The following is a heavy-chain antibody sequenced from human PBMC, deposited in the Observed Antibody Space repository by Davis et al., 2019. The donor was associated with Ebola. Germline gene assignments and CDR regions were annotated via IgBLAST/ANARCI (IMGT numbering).Heavy chain of an antibody. CDR2: IYYSGST. J-gene: IGHJ4*02. CDR1: AGSISSSSYY. V-gene: IGHV4-39*01. CDR3: ARQARLSLDY. Sequence: SETLSLTCTVSAGSISSSSYYWGWIRQPPGKGLEWIGSIYYSGSTYYNPSLKSRVTISVDTSKNQFSLKLSSVTAADTAVYYCARQARLSLDYWGQGTLVTVSS. D-gene: IGHD6-19*01.